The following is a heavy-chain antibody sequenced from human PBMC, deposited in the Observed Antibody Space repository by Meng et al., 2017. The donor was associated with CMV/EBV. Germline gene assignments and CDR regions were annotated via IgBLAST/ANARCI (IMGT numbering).Heavy chain of an antibody. D-gene: IGHD2-2*01. J-gene: IGHJ6*02. Sequence: SETLSPTCAVSGGSFSSTNWWSWVRQPPGKGLEWIGEIYHSGSTNYNSSLKNRVTISVDKSKNQFSLNLTSVTAADTAVYYCARGYQVLLGYYGLDVWGQGATVTVSS. CDR1: GGSFSSTNW. V-gene: IGHV4-4*02. CDR3: ARGYQVLLGYYGLDV. CDR2: IYHSGST.